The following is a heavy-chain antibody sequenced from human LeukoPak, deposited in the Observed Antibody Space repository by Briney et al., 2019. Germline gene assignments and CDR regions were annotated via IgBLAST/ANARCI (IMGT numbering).Heavy chain of an antibody. J-gene: IGHJ4*02. CDR2: IIPIFGTA. D-gene: IGHD3-9*01. CDR3: ARVDTYYDILTGYSLFDY. Sequence: ASVKVSCKASGGTFSSYAISWVRQAPGQGLEWMGGIIPIFGTANYAQKFQGRVTITADESTSTAYMELSSLRSEDTAVYYCARVDTYYDILTGYSLFDYWGQGTLVTVSS. V-gene: IGHV1-69*13. CDR1: GGTFSSYA.